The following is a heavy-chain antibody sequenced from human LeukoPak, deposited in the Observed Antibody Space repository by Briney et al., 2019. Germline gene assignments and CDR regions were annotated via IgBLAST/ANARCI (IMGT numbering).Heavy chain of an antibody. V-gene: IGHV1-8*01. J-gene: IGHJ3*02. CDR3: ARTILWWGRGAFDI. CDR2: MNPNSGNT. Sequence: ASVKVSCKASGYTFTSYDINWVRQATGQGLEWMGWMNPNSGNTGYAQKFQGRVTMTRNTSISTAYMELSSLRSEDTAVYYCARTILWWGRGAFDIWGQGTMVTVSS. D-gene: IGHD2-21*01. CDR1: GYTFTSYD.